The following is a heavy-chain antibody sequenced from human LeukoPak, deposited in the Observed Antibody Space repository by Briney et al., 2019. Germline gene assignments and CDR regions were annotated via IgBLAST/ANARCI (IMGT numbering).Heavy chain of an antibody. CDR1: GFTFSSYA. V-gene: IGHV3-23*01. CDR2: ISGSGGST. Sequence: PGGSLRLSCAASGFTFSSYAMSWVRQAPGKGLEWVSAISGSGGSTYYADSVKGRFTISRDNSKNTLYLQMNSLRAEDTAVYYCAKHPLGYPNPEYFQDWGQGTLVTVSS. CDR3: AKHPLGYPNPEYFQD. D-gene: IGHD5-18*01. J-gene: IGHJ1*01.